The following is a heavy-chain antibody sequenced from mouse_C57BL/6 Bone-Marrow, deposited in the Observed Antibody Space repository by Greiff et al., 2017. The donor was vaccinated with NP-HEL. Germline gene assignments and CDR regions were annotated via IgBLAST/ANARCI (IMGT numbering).Heavy chain of an antibody. CDR1: GYTFTSYD. CDR3: ARRSYGNYVAWFAY. CDR2: IYPRDGST. Sequence: VQLQQSGPELVKPGASVKLSCKASGYTFTSYDINWVKQRPGQGLEWIGWIYPRDGSTKYNEKFKGKATLTVDTSSSTAYMELHSLTSEDSAVYFCARRSYGNYVAWFAYWGQGTLVTVSA. J-gene: IGHJ3*01. V-gene: IGHV1-85*01. D-gene: IGHD2-1*01.